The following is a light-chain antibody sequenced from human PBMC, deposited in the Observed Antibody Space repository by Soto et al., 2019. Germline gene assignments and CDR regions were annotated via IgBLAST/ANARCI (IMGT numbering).Light chain of an antibody. V-gene: IGLV2-14*01. CDR1: SSDVGGYNY. CDR2: DVS. Sequence: QSALTQPASVSGSPGQSITIPCTGTSSDVGGYNYVSWYQQHPGKAPKLMIYDVSNRPSGVSNRFSGSKSGNTASLTIFGFQAEDEADYYCSSYTSSSTLYVFGTGTKVTVL. J-gene: IGLJ1*01. CDR3: SSYTSSSTLYV.